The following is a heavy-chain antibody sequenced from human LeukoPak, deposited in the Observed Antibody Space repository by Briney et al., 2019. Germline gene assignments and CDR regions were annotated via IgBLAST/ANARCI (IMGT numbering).Heavy chain of an antibody. CDR3: AKDLAPERYYYDSSGYYFSD. CDR2: IGTSGTT. Sequence: GGSLRLSCAASGFTFGTYGLTWVRQAPGKGLEYVSVIGTSGTTYYADSVKGRFTISRDNSKNTVFLQMNSLRADDTAVYYCAKDLAPERYYYDSSGYYFSDWGQGTLVTVSS. V-gene: IGHV3-23*01. J-gene: IGHJ4*02. D-gene: IGHD3-22*01. CDR1: GFTFGTYG.